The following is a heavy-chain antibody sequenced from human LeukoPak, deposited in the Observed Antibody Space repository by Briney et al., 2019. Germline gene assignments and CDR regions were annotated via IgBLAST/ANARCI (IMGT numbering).Heavy chain of an antibody. V-gene: IGHV1-69*04. J-gene: IGHJ4*02. Sequence: SVKVSCRASGGTFSSYAISWVRQAPGQGLEWMGRIIPILGIANYAQKFLGRVTITADKSTSTAYMELSSLRSEDTAVYYCARVTYYDSSGYPDYWGQGTLVTVSS. D-gene: IGHD3-22*01. CDR1: GGTFSSYA. CDR3: ARVTYYDSSGYPDY. CDR2: IIPILGIA.